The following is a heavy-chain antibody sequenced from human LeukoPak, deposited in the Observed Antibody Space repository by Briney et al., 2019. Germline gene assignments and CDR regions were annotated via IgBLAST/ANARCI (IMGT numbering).Heavy chain of an antibody. V-gene: IGHV3-23*01. D-gene: IGHD2-15*01. J-gene: IGHJ4*02. CDR1: GFTFNNYA. Sequence: GGSLRLSCAAFGFTFNNYAMTWVRQDPGEGLEWVSAISGSGVGTYYADSVKGRFTISRDNSKNTLYLQMNSLRGEDTAIYFCAKDQSPHCSGDRCYAVDCWGQGTLVIVSS. CDR3: AKDQSPHCSGDRCYAVDC. CDR2: ISGSGVGT.